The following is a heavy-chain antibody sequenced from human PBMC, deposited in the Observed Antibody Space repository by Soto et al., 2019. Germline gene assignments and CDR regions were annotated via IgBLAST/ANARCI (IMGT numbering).Heavy chain of an antibody. CDR3: AREAAYGSGSYYNGEYYFDY. CDR1: GDSVSSNSAA. D-gene: IGHD3-10*01. CDR2: TYYRSKWYN. J-gene: IGHJ4*02. Sequence: QTLSLTCAISGDSVSSNSAAWNWIRQSPSRGLEWLGRTYYRSKWYNDYAVPVKSRITINPDTSKNQFSLQLNSVTPEDTAVYYCAREAAYGSGSYYNGEYYFDYWGKGTLVTVSS. V-gene: IGHV6-1*01.